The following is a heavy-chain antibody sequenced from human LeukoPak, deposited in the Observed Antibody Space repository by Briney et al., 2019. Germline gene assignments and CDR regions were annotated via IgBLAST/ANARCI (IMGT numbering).Heavy chain of an antibody. Sequence: SETLSLTCAVYGGSFSGYYWSWIRQPPGKGLEWIGEINHSGSTNYNPSLKSRVTISVDTSKNQFSLKLSSVTAADTAVYHCAGNSFDYCGSGSYSVDYWGQGTLVTVSS. CDR2: INHSGST. D-gene: IGHD3-10*01. CDR3: AGNSFDYCGSGSYSVDY. J-gene: IGHJ4*02. CDR1: GGSFSGYY. V-gene: IGHV4-34*01.